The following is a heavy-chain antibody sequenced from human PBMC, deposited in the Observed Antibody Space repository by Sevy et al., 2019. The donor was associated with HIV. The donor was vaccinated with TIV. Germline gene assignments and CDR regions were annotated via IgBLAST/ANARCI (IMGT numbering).Heavy chain of an antibody. D-gene: IGHD3-22*01. Sequence: GGSLRLSCVASGFTFSSYEMNWVRQAPGKGLEWVSKISTSGKSTFYADSVEGRVTISRDNAKNSVFLKTNSLRAEETAVYYCLRSGGAYDAGFDPWGQGTLVTVSS. V-gene: IGHV3-48*03. J-gene: IGHJ5*02. CDR2: ISTSGKST. CDR1: GFTFSSYE. CDR3: LRSGGAYDAGFDP.